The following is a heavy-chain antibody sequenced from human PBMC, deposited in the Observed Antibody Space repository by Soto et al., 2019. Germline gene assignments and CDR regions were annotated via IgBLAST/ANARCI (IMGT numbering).Heavy chain of an antibody. CDR1: GYTFTSYY. CDR2: INPSGGST. CDR3: ARAPLTQDFWSGYCFDY. Sequence: QVQLVQSGAEVKKPGASVKVSCKASGYTFTSYYMHWVRQAPGQGLEWMGIINPSGGSTSYAQKFQGRVTMTRDTSTSTVYMELSSLRSEDTAVYYCARAPLTQDFWSGYCFDYWGQGTLVTVSS. D-gene: IGHD3-3*01. J-gene: IGHJ4*02. V-gene: IGHV1-46*03.